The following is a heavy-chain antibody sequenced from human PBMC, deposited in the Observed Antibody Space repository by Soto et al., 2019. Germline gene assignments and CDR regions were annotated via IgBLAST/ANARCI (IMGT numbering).Heavy chain of an antibody. CDR3: AKDFFLSSGRETQHDY. D-gene: IGHD3-10*01. Sequence: QVQLVESGGGVVQPGRSLRLSCTASGFTFSNYGMHWVRQAPGKGLKWVAVISYDGSNKYYADSVKGRFTISRDNSKNTLYLQMNSLRAEDTAVYYCAKDFFLSSGRETQHDYWGQGTLVTVSS. CDR1: GFTFSNYG. J-gene: IGHJ4*02. V-gene: IGHV3-30*18. CDR2: ISYDGSNK.